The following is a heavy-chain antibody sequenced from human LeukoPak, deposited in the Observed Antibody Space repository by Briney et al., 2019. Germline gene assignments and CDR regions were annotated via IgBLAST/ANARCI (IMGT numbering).Heavy chain of an antibody. CDR3: GRYMFSYISGCAVV. V-gene: IGHV3-9*02. Sequence: GGSLRLSCADSGFTSWYHATRCAWQAPGKGLEWVSGISWNSGSVDYADSVKGRFTISRDNAKNSLYLQMNSLRAEDTALYYCGRYMFSYISGCAVVWGEGATVTVSS. D-gene: IGHD6-19*01. J-gene: IGHJ6*04. CDR2: ISWNSGSV. CDR1: GFTSWYHA.